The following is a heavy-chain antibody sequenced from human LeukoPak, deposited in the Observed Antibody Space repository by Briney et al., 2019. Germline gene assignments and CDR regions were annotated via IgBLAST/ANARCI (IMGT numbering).Heavy chain of an antibody. V-gene: IGHV1-3*01. CDR2: INAGNGNT. CDR3: ARSGYQLLTRLFDY. Sequence: ASVKVSCKASGYTFTSYAMHWVRQAPGQRLEWMGWINAGNGNTKYSQKFQGRVTITRDTSASTAYMELSSLKSEDTAVYYCARSGYQLLTRLFDYWGQGTLVTVSS. J-gene: IGHJ4*02. CDR1: GYTFTSYA. D-gene: IGHD2-2*01.